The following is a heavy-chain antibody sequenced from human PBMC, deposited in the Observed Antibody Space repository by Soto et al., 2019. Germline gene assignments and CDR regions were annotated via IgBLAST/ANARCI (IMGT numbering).Heavy chain of an antibody. CDR1: GFTFSSYG. J-gene: IGHJ6*02. Sequence: PGGSLRLSCAASGFTFSSYGMHWVRQAPGKGLEWVAVISYDGSNKYYADSVKGRFTISRDNSKNTLYLQMNSLRAEDTAVYYCAKALTGTTYYYYGMDVWGQGTTVTVSS. CDR2: ISYDGSNK. D-gene: IGHD1-7*01. CDR3: AKALTGTTYYYYGMDV. V-gene: IGHV3-30*18.